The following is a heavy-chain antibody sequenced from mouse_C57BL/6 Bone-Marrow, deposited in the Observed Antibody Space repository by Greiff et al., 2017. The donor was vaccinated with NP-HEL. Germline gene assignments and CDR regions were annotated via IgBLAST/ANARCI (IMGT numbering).Heavy chain of an antibody. CDR3: ASLYYGSPFAY. J-gene: IGHJ3*01. Sequence: EVQVVESGGGLVQPGGSLKLSCAASGFTFSDYGMAWVRQAPRKGPEWVAFISNLAYSIYYADTVTGRFTISRENAKNTLYLEMSSLRSEDTAMYYCASLYYGSPFAYWGQGTLVTVSA. V-gene: IGHV5-15*01. D-gene: IGHD1-1*01. CDR2: ISNLAYSI. CDR1: GFTFSDYG.